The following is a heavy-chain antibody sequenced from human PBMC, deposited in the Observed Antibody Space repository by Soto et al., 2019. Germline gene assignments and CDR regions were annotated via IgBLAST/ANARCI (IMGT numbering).Heavy chain of an antibody. V-gene: IGHV4-59*08. CDR1: GGSINNYY. Sequence: QVQLQESGPGLVKPSETLSLTCTVSGGSINNYYWSWIRQPPGKGLEWIGYIYYSGSTNYNPSLKRRVPISVDTSKDQFSLKLSSVTAADTAVYYCARHRYSYGSYYFDYWGQGTLVTVSS. CDR2: IYYSGST. D-gene: IGHD5-18*01. J-gene: IGHJ4*02. CDR3: ARHRYSYGSYYFDY.